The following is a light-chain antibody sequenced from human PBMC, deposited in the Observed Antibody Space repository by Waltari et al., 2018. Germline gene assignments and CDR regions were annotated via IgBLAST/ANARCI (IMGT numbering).Light chain of an antibody. CDR1: GSDVGGYIY. CDR3: CSYAGRYTFV. J-gene: IGLJ1*01. CDR2: DVD. Sequence: QSALTQPRSVSASPGQSLTLPCTGSGSDVGGYIYVSWYHHHPGRAPKVVIYDVDKRPSVVPDRFSGSQSGKAASLTISGLQAEDEGDYYCCSYAGRYTFVFGSGTRVTVL. V-gene: IGLV2-11*01.